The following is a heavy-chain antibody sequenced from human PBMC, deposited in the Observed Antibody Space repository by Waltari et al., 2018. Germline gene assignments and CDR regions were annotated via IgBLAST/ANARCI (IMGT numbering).Heavy chain of an antibody. CDR3: AREGTGYSSSWTPAYFQH. CDR2: LIPIFGKA. CDR1: GGTFSSYA. J-gene: IGHJ1*01. D-gene: IGHD6-13*01. Sequence: QVQLVQSGAEVKKPGSSVKVSCKASGGTFSSYAISWVRQAPGQRLEWMGGLIPIFGKAKYAQKFQGRVRITGDESTSTDYMGLSSRRSEDTAVYYGAREGTGYSSSWTPAYFQHWGKGTLVTVSS. V-gene: IGHV1-69*12.